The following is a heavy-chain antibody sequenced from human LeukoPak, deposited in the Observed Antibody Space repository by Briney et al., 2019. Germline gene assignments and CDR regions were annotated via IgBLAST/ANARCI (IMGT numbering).Heavy chain of an antibody. CDR2: IYPGDSDT. CDR3: ARRRDTPIYGMDV. CDR1: GYSFTSYW. Sequence: GESLQISCQGSGYSFTSYWIVWVRQLPGNGLEWMGIIYPGDSDTRYSPSFQGQVTISADKSISTAYLPWSSLKASDTAMYYCARRRDTPIYGMDVWGQGTTVTVSS. J-gene: IGHJ6*02. V-gene: IGHV5-51*01. D-gene: IGHD5-18*01.